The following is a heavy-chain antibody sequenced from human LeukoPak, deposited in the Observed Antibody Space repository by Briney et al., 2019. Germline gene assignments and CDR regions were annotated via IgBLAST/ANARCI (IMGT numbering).Heavy chain of an antibody. J-gene: IGHJ4*02. CDR3: ARDFGDIVVVPAAISVGFDY. Sequence: GGSLRLSCAASGFTFSSHAMHWVRQAPGKGLEWVAVISYDGSNKYYADSVKGRFTNSRDNSKNTLYLQMNSLRAEDTAVYYCARDFGDIVVVPAAISVGFDYWGQGTLVTVSS. D-gene: IGHD2-2*01. CDR1: GFTFSSHA. V-gene: IGHV3-30-3*01. CDR2: ISYDGSNK.